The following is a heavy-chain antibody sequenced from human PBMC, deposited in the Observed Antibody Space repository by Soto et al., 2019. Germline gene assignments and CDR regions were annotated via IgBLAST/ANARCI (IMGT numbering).Heavy chain of an antibody. D-gene: IGHD3-10*01. CDR2: IYYSGST. J-gene: IGHJ4*02. CDR3: ARDRGVREPDFDY. CDR1: GGSISSGDYY. Sequence: SETLSLTCTVSGGSISSGDYYWSWIRQPPGKGLEWIGYIYYSGSTYYNPSLKSRVTISVDTSKNQFSLKLSSVTAADTAVYYCARDRGVREPDFDYWGQGTLVTVS. V-gene: IGHV4-30-4*01.